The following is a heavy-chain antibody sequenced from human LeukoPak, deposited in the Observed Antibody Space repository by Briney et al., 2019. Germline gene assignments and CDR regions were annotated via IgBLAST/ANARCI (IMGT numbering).Heavy chain of an antibody. Sequence: ASVKVSCKASGYTFTSYGISWVRQAPGQGLEWMGWISAYNGNTNYAQKLQGRVTMTTDTSTSTAYMELRSLRSDDTAVYYCARSYCSGGSCYQNWLDPWGQGTLVTVSS. CDR1: GYTFTSYG. CDR3: ARSYCSGGSCYQNWLDP. J-gene: IGHJ5*02. D-gene: IGHD2-15*01. CDR2: ISAYNGNT. V-gene: IGHV1-18*01.